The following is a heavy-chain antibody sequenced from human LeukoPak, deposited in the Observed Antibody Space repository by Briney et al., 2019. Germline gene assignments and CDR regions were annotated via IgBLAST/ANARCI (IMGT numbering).Heavy chain of an antibody. Sequence: SETLSLTCTVSGASISSYYWSWIRQPPGKRLEWIGYIYYSGSANYNPSLKSRVTISVDTSKNQFSLKLSSVTAADTAVYYCARVYYGSGSYSRPYYYYMDVWGKGTTVTISS. J-gene: IGHJ6*03. CDR2: IYYSGSA. D-gene: IGHD3-10*01. CDR3: ARVYYGSGSYSRPYYYYMDV. CDR1: GASISSYY. V-gene: IGHV4-59*08.